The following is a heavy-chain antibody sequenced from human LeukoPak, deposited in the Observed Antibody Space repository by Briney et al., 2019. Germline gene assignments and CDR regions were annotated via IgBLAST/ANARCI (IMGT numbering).Heavy chain of an antibody. Sequence: GGSLRLSCAASGFTVSNNYMTWVRQAPGKGLEWVSVIYSGNKIKYADSVKGRFIISRDNAKNTLLFQMNSLSAEDTAVYYCARLTSGNGLDVWGQGTTVTVS. CDR2: IYSGNKI. V-gene: IGHV3-66*04. D-gene: IGHD3-3*01. CDR3: ARLTSGNGLDV. J-gene: IGHJ6*02. CDR1: GFTVSNNY.